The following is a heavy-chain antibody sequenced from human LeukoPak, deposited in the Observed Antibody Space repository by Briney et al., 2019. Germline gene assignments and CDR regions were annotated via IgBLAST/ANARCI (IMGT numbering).Heavy chain of an antibody. Sequence: ASVKVSCKASGYTFTSYYMHWVRQAPRQGLEWMGIINPSGGSTSYAQKFQGRVTMTRDTSTSTVYMELSSLRSEDTAVYYCARGEYSSSSVDGGWFDPWGQGTLVTVSS. V-gene: IGHV1-46*01. D-gene: IGHD6-6*01. CDR3: ARGEYSSSSVDGGWFDP. CDR1: GYTFTSYY. CDR2: INPSGGST. J-gene: IGHJ5*02.